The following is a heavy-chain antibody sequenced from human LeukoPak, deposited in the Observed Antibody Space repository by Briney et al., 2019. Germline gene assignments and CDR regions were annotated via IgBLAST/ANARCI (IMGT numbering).Heavy chain of an antibody. CDR3: ARDRRSFYSSSPRYPLDY. CDR2: IIPIFGTA. D-gene: IGHD6-13*01. J-gene: IGHJ4*02. CDR1: GGTFSSYA. Sequence: SEKVSCKAFGGTFSSYAISWVRQAPGQGLEWMGGIIPIFGTANYAQKFQGRVTITADESTSTAYMELSSLRSEDTAVYYCARDRRSFYSSSPRYPLDYWGQGTLVTVSS. V-gene: IGHV1-69*13.